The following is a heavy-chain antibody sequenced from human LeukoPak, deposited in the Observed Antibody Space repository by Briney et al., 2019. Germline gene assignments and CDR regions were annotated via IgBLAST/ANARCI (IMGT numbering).Heavy chain of an antibody. CDR3: ARGIRFLTRTGYYYMDV. D-gene: IGHD3-3*01. Sequence: GGSLRLSCAASGFTFSSYSMNWVRQAPGKGLEWVSSISSSSSYIYYADSVKGRFTISRDNAKNSPYLQMNSLRAEDTAVYYCARGIRFLTRTGYYYMDVWGKGTTVTVSS. J-gene: IGHJ6*03. V-gene: IGHV3-21*01. CDR2: ISSSSSYI. CDR1: GFTFSSYS.